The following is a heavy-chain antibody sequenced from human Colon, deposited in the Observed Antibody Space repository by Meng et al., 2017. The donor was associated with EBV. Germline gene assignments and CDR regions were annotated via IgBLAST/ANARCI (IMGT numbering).Heavy chain of an antibody. V-gene: IGHV4-39*01. CDR2: ISYRGTP. D-gene: IGHD6-19*01. CDR1: CGPISSGTCY. CDR3: GRPHLISVAGHFDY. J-gene: IGHJ4*02. Sequence: QDARPRLQTPPSPPLLTPSVSCGPISSGTCYWCWSRPPPGSRLEWIVIISYRGTPYYNPSLKSRVTISVDTSNNQFSLKLSSVTAADTAVYYCGRPHLISVAGHFDYWGQGTLVTVFS.